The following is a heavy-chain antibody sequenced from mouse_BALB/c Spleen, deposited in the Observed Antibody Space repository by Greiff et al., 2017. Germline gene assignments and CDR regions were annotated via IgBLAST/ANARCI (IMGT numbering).Heavy chain of an antibody. J-gene: IGHJ3*01. CDR3: AGGPNQAWFAY. CDR1: GYTFTSYV. D-gene: IGHD1-1*02. Sequence: VQLQQSGPELVKPGASVKMSCKASGYTFTSYVMHWVKQKPGQGLEWIGYINPYNDGTKYNEKFKGKATLTSDKSSSTAYMELSSLTSEDSAVYYCAGGPNQAWFAYWGQGTLVTVSA. V-gene: IGHV1-14*01. CDR2: INPYNDGT.